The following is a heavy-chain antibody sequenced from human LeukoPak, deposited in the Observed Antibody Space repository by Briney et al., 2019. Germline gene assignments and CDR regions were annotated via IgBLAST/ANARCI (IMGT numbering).Heavy chain of an antibody. CDR2: IYTSGST. J-gene: IGHJ4*02. CDR1: GGSISSYY. CDR3: ARGGYYYGSGSYQDC. D-gene: IGHD3-10*01. Sequence: SETLSLTCTVSGGSISSYYWSWIRQPAGKGLEWIGRIYTSGSTNYNPSLKSRVTMSVDTSKNQFSLKLSSVTAADTAVYYCARGGYYYGSGSYQDCWGQGTLVTVSS. V-gene: IGHV4-4*07.